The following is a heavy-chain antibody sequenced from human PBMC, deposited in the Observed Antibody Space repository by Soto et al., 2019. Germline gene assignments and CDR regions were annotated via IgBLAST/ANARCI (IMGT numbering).Heavy chain of an antibody. CDR2: IIPIFGTA. V-gene: IGHV1-69*13. CDR3: ARXYCSSTSCPAYYYGMDV. Sequence: GASVKVSCKASGGTFSSYAISWVRQAPGQGLEWMGGIIPIFGTANYAQKFQGRVTITADESTSTAYMELSSLRSEDTAVYYCARXYCSSTSCPAYYYGMDVWGQGTTVTVSS. J-gene: IGHJ6*02. CDR1: GGTFSSYA. D-gene: IGHD2-2*01.